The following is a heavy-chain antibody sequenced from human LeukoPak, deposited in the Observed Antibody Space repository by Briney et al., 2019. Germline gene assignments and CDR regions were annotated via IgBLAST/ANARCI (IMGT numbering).Heavy chain of an antibody. J-gene: IGHJ4*02. D-gene: IGHD5-18*01. CDR3: ARGTAMVEDY. V-gene: IGHV1-69*04. CDR1: GGTFNNYA. Sequence: SVKLSCKASGGTFNNYAISWVRQAPGQGLEWMGRIIPILGIANYAQKFQGRVTITADKSTSTAYMELSSLRSEDTAVYYCARGTAMVEDYWGQGTLVTVSS. CDR2: IIPILGIA.